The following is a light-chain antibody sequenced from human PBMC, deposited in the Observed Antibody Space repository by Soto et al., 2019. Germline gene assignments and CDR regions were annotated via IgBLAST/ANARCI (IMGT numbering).Light chain of an antibody. CDR3: QKHGSPPP. V-gene: IGKV3-20*01. Sequence: EIVLTQSPGTLSLSPGERAALSCRASQSVSSTYLAWYQQKPGQAPRLLIYGASSRATGIPDRFSGSGSGTDFTLTISRLELDDFSVYYCQKHGSPPPFGGGPNADIK. J-gene: IGKJ4*01. CDR1: QSVSSTY. CDR2: GAS.